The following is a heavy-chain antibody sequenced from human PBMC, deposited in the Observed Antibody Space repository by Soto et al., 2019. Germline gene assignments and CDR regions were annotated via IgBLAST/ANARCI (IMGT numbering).Heavy chain of an antibody. CDR2: LYSGGST. CDR3: ARSATADDALDI. V-gene: IGHV3-53*02. J-gene: IGHJ3*02. Sequence: EVQLVETGGGVIQPGGSLRLSCAASGLSVGSNYMNWDRQAPGKGLEWVSILYSGGSTYYADSVKGRFSISRDNSRNTLYLQMNSLRAEDTAIYYCARSATADDALDIWGQGTTVIVSS. CDR1: GLSVGSNY. D-gene: IGHD5-18*01.